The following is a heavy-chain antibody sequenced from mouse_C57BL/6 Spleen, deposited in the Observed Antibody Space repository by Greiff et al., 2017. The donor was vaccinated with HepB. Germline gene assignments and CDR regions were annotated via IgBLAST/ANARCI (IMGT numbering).Heavy chain of an antibody. Sequence: VQLQQPGAELVMPGASVKLSCKASGYTFTSYWMHWVKQRPGQGLEWIGEIDPSDSYTNYNQKFKGKSTLTVDKSSSTAYMQLSSLTSEDSAVYYCARVRGYSNYVDYFDYWGQGTTLTVSS. D-gene: IGHD2-5*01. CDR2: IDPSDSYT. CDR1: GYTFTSYW. CDR3: ARVRGYSNYVDYFDY. V-gene: IGHV1-69*01. J-gene: IGHJ2*01.